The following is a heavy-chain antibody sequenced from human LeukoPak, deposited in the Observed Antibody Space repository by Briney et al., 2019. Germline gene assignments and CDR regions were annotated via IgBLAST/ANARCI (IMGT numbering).Heavy chain of an antibody. CDR1: GYTFTGYY. V-gene: IGHV1-2*02. Sequence: ASVKVSCKASGYTFTGYYMHWVRQAPGQGLEWMGWINANSGGTNYAQKFQGRVTMTRDTSISTAYMELSRLRSDDTAVYYCARVRVTMVRGVISPPDYWGQGTLVTVSS. D-gene: IGHD3-10*01. J-gene: IGHJ4*02. CDR3: ARVRVTMVRGVISPPDY. CDR2: INANSGGT.